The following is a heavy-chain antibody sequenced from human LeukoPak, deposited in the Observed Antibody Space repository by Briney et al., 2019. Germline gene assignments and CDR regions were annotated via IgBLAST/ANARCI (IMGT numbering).Heavy chain of an antibody. CDR2: IYYSGST. CDR3: ARSYIAVAGTFDY. CDR1: GGSISSYY. D-gene: IGHD6-19*01. V-gene: IGHV4-59*01. J-gene: IGHJ4*02. Sequence: SETLSLTCTVSGGSISSYYWSWIRQPPGKGLEWIGYIYYSGSTNYNPSPKSRVTISVDTSKNQFSLKLSSVTAADTAVYYCARSYIAVAGTFDYWGQGTLVTVSS.